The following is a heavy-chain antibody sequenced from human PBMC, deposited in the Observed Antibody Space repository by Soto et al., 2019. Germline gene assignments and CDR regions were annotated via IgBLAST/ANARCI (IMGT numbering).Heavy chain of an antibody. CDR1: GGTFSSYA. Sequence: QVQLVQSGAEVKKLGSSVKVSCKASGGTFSSYAISWVRQAPGQGLEWMGGIIPIFGTANYAQKFQGRVTITADESTSTAYMELSSLRSEDTAVYYCARWEYCSGGSCRPTFDYWGQGTLVTVSS. CDR2: IIPIFGTA. V-gene: IGHV1-69*12. J-gene: IGHJ4*02. D-gene: IGHD2-15*01. CDR3: ARWEYCSGGSCRPTFDY.